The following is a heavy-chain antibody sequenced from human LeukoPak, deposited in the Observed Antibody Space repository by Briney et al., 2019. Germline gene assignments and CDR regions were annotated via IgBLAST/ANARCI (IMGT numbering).Heavy chain of an antibody. CDR1: GFTFSSYG. CDR3: ARDKKTVSRVFDY. Sequence: PGGSLGLSCAASGFTFSSYGMHWVRQAPGKGLEWVAFIRYNGGKKDYTDSVKGRFTISRDNSKNTLYMQMNSLRGEDTAVYYCARDKKTVSRVFDYWGQGTLVTVSS. V-gene: IGHV3-30*02. CDR2: IRYNGGKK. D-gene: IGHD1-1*01. J-gene: IGHJ4*02.